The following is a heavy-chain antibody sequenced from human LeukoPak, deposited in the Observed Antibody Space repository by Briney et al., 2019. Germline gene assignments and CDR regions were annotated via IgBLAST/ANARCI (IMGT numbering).Heavy chain of an antibody. CDR2: INTSGST. CDR3: ASIQSYYFGLDV. Sequence: PSQTLSVTCTVSGGSISSGSYYWSWIRQPAGKGLEWIGRINTSGSTNYNPSLKSRVTISEDTSKNQFSLKLSSVTAADTAVYYCASIQSYYFGLDVWGQGTAVTVSS. V-gene: IGHV4-61*02. D-gene: IGHD4-11*01. CDR1: GGSISSGSYY. J-gene: IGHJ6*02.